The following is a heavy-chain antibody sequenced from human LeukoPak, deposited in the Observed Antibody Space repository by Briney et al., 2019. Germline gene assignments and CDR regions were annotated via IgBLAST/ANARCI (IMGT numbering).Heavy chain of an antibody. D-gene: IGHD3-10*01. J-gene: IGHJ4*02. CDR1: GFTFSSYW. CDR3: AKTPYYYGSGSYLFYFDY. V-gene: IGHV3-30*02. CDR2: IRYDGSNK. Sequence: PGGSLRLSCVGSGFTFSSYWMSWVRQAPGKGLEWVAFIRYDGSNKYYADSVKGRFTISRDNSKNTLYLQMNSLRAEDTAVYYCAKTPYYYGSGSYLFYFDYWGQGTLVTVSS.